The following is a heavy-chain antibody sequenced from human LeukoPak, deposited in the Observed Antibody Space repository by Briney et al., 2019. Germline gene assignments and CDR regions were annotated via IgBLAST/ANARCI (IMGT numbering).Heavy chain of an antibody. CDR2: IKSKTDGGTT. J-gene: IGHJ4*02. Sequence: GGSLRLSCAASGFTFSSYAMSWVRQAPGKGLEWVGRIKSKTDGGTTDYAAPVKGRFTISRDDSKNTLYLQMNSLETEDTAVYYCTTDPSHGSGSPTIDYWGQGTLVTVSS. CDR1: GFTFSSYA. D-gene: IGHD3-10*01. V-gene: IGHV3-15*01. CDR3: TTDPSHGSGSPTIDY.